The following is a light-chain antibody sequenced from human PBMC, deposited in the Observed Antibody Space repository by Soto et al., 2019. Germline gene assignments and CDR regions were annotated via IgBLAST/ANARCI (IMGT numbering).Light chain of an antibody. V-gene: IGLV1-40*01. CDR3: QSYDSSLSTYV. Sequence: QSALTQPPSVSGAPGQRVTISCTGSSSNIGAGYDVHWYQQLPGTAPKLLIFANTFRPSGVPDRVSGSKSGTSGSLAITGLQAEDEADYYCQSYDSSLSTYVFGTGTKVTV. J-gene: IGLJ1*01. CDR1: SSNIGAGYD. CDR2: ANT.